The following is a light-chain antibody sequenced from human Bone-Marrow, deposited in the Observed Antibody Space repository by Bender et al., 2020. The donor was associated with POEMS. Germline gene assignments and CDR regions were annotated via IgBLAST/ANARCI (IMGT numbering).Light chain of an antibody. CDR3: SSYTNNNIPL. CDR1: SSDFSDHNY. CDR2: RVG. Sequence: HSALTQPASVSGSPGQSITISCTGISSDFSDHNYVSWYQQHPGKAPTLIILRVGDRLSGITYRFSGFKSVHPASLTISGLQPEDEARYYCSSYTNNNIPLFGGGTKVTVL. J-gene: IGLJ2*01. V-gene: IGLV2-14*01.